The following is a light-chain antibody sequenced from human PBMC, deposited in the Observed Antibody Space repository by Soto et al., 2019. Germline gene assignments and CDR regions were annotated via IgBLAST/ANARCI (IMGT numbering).Light chain of an antibody. CDR3: SSYTTSSTYV. V-gene: IGLV2-14*01. CDR1: SSNIGAYNF. Sequence: SVLTQPASVSGSPVQSITISCTGSSSNIGAYNFATWYQQHPDKAPKLMVFDVTNRPSGVSDRFSGSKSGNTASLTISGLQAEDEAEYYCSSYTTSSTYVFGSGTKVTVL. J-gene: IGLJ1*01. CDR2: DVT.